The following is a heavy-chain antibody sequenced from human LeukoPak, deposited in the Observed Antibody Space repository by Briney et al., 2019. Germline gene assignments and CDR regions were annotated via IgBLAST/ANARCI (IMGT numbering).Heavy chain of an antibody. V-gene: IGHV4-34*01. CDR2: INHSGST. D-gene: IGHD3-10*01. CDR1: GGSFCGYY. J-gene: IGHJ3*02. CDR3: ARHSGSHDAFDI. Sequence: SETLSLTCAVYGGSFCGYYWSWIRQPPGKGLEWIGEINHSGSTNYNPSLKSRVTISVDTSKNQFSLKLSSVTAADTAVYYCARHSGSHDAFDIWGQGTMVTVSS.